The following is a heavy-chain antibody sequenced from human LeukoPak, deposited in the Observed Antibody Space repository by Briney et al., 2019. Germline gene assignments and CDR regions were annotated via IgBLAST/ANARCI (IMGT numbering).Heavy chain of an antibody. CDR3: AKDVGKWESLHFFDY. D-gene: IGHD1-26*01. Sequence: GGSLRLSCAASGFSFSNFWMHWVRHAPGKGLVCVSHISSDGSTTTYADSVKGRFTISRDNAENTLFLQMNSLRPEDTAVYYCAKDVGKWESLHFFDYWGQGTLVTVSS. J-gene: IGHJ4*02. CDR2: ISSDGSTT. CDR1: GFSFSNFW. V-gene: IGHV3-74*01.